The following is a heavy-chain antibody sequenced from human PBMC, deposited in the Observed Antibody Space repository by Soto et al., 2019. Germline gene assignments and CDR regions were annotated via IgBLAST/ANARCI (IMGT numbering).Heavy chain of an antibody. CDR3: XRVEYCTNGXCXGLRGYYYYMDV. D-gene: IGHD2-8*01. CDR2: ISAYNGNT. J-gene: IGHJ6*03. Sequence: QVQLVQSGAEVKKPGASVKVSCKASGYTFTSYGISWVRQAPGQGLEWMGWISAYNGNTNYAQKLQGRVTMTTDTSTSTAYRELRSLRSXDXXVYYCXRVEYCTNGXCXGLRGYYYYMDVWGKGTTVTVSS. CDR1: GYTFTSYG. V-gene: IGHV1-18*01.